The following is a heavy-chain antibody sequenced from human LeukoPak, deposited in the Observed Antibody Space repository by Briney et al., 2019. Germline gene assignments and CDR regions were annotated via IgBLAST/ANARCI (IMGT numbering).Heavy chain of an antibody. Sequence: PGGSLRLSCAPSRFTFSRSWMDWVRQAPGKGLEWVANIKEDGSETHYVDFAKGRFTISRDNAKNSLFLQVDNLRVEDTAIYYCSRSLNFWGQGTLVTVSP. J-gene: IGHJ4*02. CDR3: SRSLNF. V-gene: IGHV3-7*01. CDR1: RFTFSRSW. CDR2: IKEDGSET.